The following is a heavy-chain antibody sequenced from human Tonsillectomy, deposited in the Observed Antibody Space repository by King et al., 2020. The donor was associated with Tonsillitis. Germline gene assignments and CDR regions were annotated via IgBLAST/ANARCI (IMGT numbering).Heavy chain of an antibody. J-gene: IGHJ4*02. CDR2: INPSGGST. D-gene: IGHD1-26*01. CDR1: GYTFTSYY. V-gene: IGHV1-46*01. CDR3: ARAGGSYRGYFDY. Sequence: VQLVESGAEVKKPGASVKVSCKASGYTFTSYYMHWVRQAPGQGLEWMGIINPSGGSTTYSQRFQGRVTMTRATSTSTVYMELSSLRSEDTAVYYCARAGGSYRGYFDYWGQGTLVTVSS.